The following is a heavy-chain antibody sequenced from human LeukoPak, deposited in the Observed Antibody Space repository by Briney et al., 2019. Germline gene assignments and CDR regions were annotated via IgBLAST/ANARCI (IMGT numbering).Heavy chain of an antibody. J-gene: IGHJ6*03. CDR2: INWNGGST. CDR1: GFTFDDYG. Sequence: PGGSLRLSCAASGFTFDDYGTSWVRQAPGKGLKWVSGINWNGGSTGYADSVKGRFTISRDNAKNSLYLQMNSLRAEDTALYYCARLTGGYYYYYMDVWGKGTTVTVSS. V-gene: IGHV3-20*04. D-gene: IGHD1-14*01. CDR3: ARLTGGYYYYYMDV.